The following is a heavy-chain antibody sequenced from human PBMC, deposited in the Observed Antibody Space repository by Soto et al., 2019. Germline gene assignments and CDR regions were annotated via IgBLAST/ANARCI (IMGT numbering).Heavy chain of an antibody. D-gene: IGHD2-15*01. V-gene: IGHV3-23*01. CDR3: AKDRQDIVVVVAATPRGGWFDP. J-gene: IGHJ5*02. CDR2: ISGSGGST. Sequence: GGSLRLSCAASGFTFSSYAMSWVRQAPGKGLEWVSAISGSGGSTYYADSVKGRFTISRDNSKNTLYLQMNSLRAEDTAVYYCAKDRQDIVVVVAATPRGGWFDPWGQGTLVTVSS. CDR1: GFTFSSYA.